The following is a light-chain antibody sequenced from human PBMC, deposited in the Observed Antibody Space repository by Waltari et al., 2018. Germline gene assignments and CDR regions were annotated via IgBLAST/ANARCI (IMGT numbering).Light chain of an antibody. CDR2: GAS. CDR1: QSIGRY. CDR3: QNHERLPAV. Sequence: EIVLTQSPGNLSLSPGERATLSCRASQSIGRYLIWYQQKPGQAPRLLIYGASTRAAGIPDRFSGSGSGTDFSLTISRLEPEDFAVYYCQNHERLPAVFGRGTKVEIK. J-gene: IGKJ1*01. V-gene: IGKV3-20*01.